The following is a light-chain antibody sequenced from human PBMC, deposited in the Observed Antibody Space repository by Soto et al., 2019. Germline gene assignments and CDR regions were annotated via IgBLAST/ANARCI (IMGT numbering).Light chain of an antibody. CDR2: NAY. J-gene: IGKJ1*01. V-gene: IGKV3-20*01. Sequence: EIALTQSTGTLSVSPGEKATLSCRPSRSLNSNSLAWYQQKPGQAPRLLIYNAYYRASGIPERFSGSGSGTDFTLTISRLEPEDFVVYHCQQYDGSPRTFGQGTKVDIK. CDR3: QQYDGSPRT. CDR1: RSLNSNS.